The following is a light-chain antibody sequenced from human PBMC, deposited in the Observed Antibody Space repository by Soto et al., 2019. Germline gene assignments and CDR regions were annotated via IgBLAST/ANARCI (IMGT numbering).Light chain of an antibody. CDR2: GAS. J-gene: IGKJ5*01. Sequence: EIVLTQSPGTLSLSPGERATLSFRSSQSVSSSYLAWYQQKPGQAPRLLIYGASSRATGIPDRFSGSGSGTDFTLTISSLEPEDFVVYYCQQYGNSPFTFGQGTRLEIK. V-gene: IGKV3-20*01. CDR1: QSVSSSY. CDR3: QQYGNSPFT.